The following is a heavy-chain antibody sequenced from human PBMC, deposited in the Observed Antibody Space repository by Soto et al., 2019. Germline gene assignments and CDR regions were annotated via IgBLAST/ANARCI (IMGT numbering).Heavy chain of an antibody. V-gene: IGHV4-30-4*01. CDR3: ARAYYYGSGSYRYYYYGMDV. D-gene: IGHD3-10*01. CDR2: IYYSGST. CDR1: GGSISSGDYY. Sequence: SETLSLTCTVSGGSISSGDYYWSWIRQPPGKGLEWIGYIYYSGSTYYSPSLKSRVTISVDTSKNQFSLKLSSVTAADTAVYYCARAYYYGSGSYRYYYYGMDVWGQGTTVTVSS. J-gene: IGHJ6*02.